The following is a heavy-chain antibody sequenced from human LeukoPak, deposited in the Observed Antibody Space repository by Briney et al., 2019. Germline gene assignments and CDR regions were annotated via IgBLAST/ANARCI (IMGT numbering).Heavy chain of an antibody. D-gene: IGHD5-18*01. V-gene: IGHV3-23*01. CDR3: AKVRGWVVQLWPIGY. CDR2: ISGSGGST. CDR1: GFTFSSYA. J-gene: IGHJ4*02. Sequence: GGSLRLSCAASGFTFSSYAMSWVRQAPGKGLEWVSAISGSGGSTYYADSVKGRFTTSRDNSKNTLYLQMNSLRAEDTAVYYCAKVRGWVVQLWPIGYWGQGTLVTVSS.